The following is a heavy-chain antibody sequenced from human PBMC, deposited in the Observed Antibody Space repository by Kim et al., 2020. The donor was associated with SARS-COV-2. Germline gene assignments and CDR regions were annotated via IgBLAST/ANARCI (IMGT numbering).Heavy chain of an antibody. Sequence: SETLSLTCTVSGGSISSYYWSWIRQPPGKGLEWIGYIYYSGSTNYNPSLKSRVTISVDTSKNQLSLKLSSVTAADTAVYYFARVGLLEWLFPYGMDVWGQGTTVTVSS. CDR1: GGSISSYY. J-gene: IGHJ6*02. D-gene: IGHD3-3*01. CDR3: ARVGLLEWLFPYGMDV. CDR2: IYYSGST. V-gene: IGHV4-59*13.